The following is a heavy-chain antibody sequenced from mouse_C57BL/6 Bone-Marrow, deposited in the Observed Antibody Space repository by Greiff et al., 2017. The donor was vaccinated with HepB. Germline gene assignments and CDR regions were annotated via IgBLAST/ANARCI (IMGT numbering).Heavy chain of an antibody. Sequence: EVKLEESGGGLVQPGGSLKLSCAASGFTFSDYYMYWVRQTPEKRLEWVAYISNGGGSTYYPDTVKGRFTISRDNAKNTLYLQMSRLKSEDTAMYYCARQVIYDGYYVYYYAMDYWGQGTSVTVSS. CDR3: ARQVIYDGYYVYYYAMDY. J-gene: IGHJ4*01. V-gene: IGHV5-12*01. D-gene: IGHD2-3*01. CDR2: ISNGGGST. CDR1: GFTFSDYY.